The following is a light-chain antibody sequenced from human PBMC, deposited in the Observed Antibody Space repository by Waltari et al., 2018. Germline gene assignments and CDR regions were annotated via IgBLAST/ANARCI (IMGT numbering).Light chain of an antibody. V-gene: IGLV3-1*01. CDR1: KLGNKD. Sequence: SSELTQPPSVSVSPGQTASVTCSGDKLGNKDAPWYQHKPGQSPVLVIYQDTKRPSGIPERFSGSNSGNTATLTITGTQALDEADYYCQAWDSNTAHYVFGTGTKVTVL. CDR2: QDT. J-gene: IGLJ1*01. CDR3: QAWDSNTAHYV.